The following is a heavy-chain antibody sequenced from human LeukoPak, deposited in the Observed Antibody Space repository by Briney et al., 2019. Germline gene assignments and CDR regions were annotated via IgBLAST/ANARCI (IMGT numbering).Heavy chain of an antibody. Sequence: TGGSLRLSCAASGFTFSSYSMNWVRQAPGKGLEWVSSISSSSSYIYYADSVKGRFTISRDNAKNSLYLQMNSLRAEDTAVYYCARGFSGIAVDFDYWGQGTLVTVSS. D-gene: IGHD6-19*01. V-gene: IGHV3-21*01. J-gene: IGHJ4*02. CDR3: ARGFSGIAVDFDY. CDR1: GFTFSSYS. CDR2: ISSSSSYI.